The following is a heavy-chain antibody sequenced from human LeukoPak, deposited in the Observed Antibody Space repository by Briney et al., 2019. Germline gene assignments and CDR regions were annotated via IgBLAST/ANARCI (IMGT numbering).Heavy chain of an antibody. V-gene: IGHV3-7*01. Sequence: GGSLRLSCAASGLTFSIRWMNWVRLAPGKGLECVANINQDGSDKYYVDSVKGRFTISRDNTKNSLYLQMNSLRAEDTAVYYCVGGDYWGQGTLVTVSS. CDR2: INQDGSDK. J-gene: IGHJ4*02. CDR3: VGGDY. CDR1: GLTFSIRW.